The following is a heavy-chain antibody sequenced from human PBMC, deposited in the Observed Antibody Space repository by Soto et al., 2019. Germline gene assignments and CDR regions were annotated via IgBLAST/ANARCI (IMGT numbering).Heavy chain of an antibody. CDR2: IYYSGST. CDR1: GGSISSSSYY. Sequence: SETLSLTCTVSGGSISSSSYYWGWIRQPPGKGLEWIGSIYYSGSTYYNPSLKSRVTISVDTSKNQFSLKLSSVTAADTAVYYCARRLAAAQDRDYWGQGTLVTVSS. V-gene: IGHV4-39*01. J-gene: IGHJ4*02. D-gene: IGHD6-13*01. CDR3: ARRLAAAQDRDY.